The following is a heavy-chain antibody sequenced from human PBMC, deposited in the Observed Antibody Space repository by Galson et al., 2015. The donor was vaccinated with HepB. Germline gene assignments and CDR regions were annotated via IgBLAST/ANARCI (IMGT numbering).Heavy chain of an antibody. D-gene: IGHD3-10*01. Sequence: SLRLSCAAYGFTFGGFGMHWVRQAPGKGLEWVAVIWNDGSKKDYADSVKGRFTISRDNSKNTLYLQMNSLRGEDTAVYYCATSRFSYYHGSGSYSPSFDYWGQGTLVTVSS. V-gene: IGHV3-33*01. CDR2: IWNDGSKK. J-gene: IGHJ4*02. CDR1: GFTFGGFG. CDR3: ATSRFSYYHGSGSYSPSFDY.